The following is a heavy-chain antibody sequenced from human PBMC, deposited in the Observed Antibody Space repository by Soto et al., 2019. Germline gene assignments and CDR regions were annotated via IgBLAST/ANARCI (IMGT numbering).Heavy chain of an antibody. CDR1: GFIFTNYG. D-gene: IGHD6-19*01. CDR2: VSYDGSKE. CDR3: ARDGMSGWYLDY. Sequence: GGSLRLSCEASGFIFTNYGMHWVRQAPGKGLEWVAVVSYDGSKEYYADSVKGRFTISRDNSKNMVYLQMSSLRVEDTAVYFCARDGMSGWYLDYWGQGTLVTVSS. J-gene: IGHJ4*02. V-gene: IGHV3-30*03.